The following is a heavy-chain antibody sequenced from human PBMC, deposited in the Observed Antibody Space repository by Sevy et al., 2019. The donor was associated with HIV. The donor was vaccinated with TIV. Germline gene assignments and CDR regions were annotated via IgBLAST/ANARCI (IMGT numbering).Heavy chain of an antibody. CDR3: ARDFSGSGPFVIRNFFEP. Sequence: ASVKVSCKASGYSLTGYYIHWMRQAPGQGLEWMGWINPNNGGTNYAQRFQGRVTMTRDTSISTVSMELTSLRSDDTAVDFCARDFSGSGPFVIRNFFEPLGQGTLGNVS. D-gene: IGHD2-15*01. V-gene: IGHV1-2*02. CDR2: INPNNGGT. CDR1: GYSLTGYY. J-gene: IGHJ5*01.